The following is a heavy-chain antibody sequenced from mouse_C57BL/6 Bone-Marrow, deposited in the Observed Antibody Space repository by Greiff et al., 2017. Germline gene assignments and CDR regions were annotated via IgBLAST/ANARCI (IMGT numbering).Heavy chain of an antibody. CDR1: GYAFSSYW. CDR3: ARCASTEVATGTMCY. V-gene: IGHV1-80*01. CDR2: IYPGDGDT. D-gene: IGHD1-1*01. Sequence: VQLQQSGAELVKPGASVKISCKASGYAFSSYWMNWVKQRPGQGLEWIGQIYPGDGDTNYNAKFKGQATLTADKSSSTAYMQLSRLTSEDSAVYFCARCASTEVATGTMCYWGQGTSVTVSS. J-gene: IGHJ4*01.